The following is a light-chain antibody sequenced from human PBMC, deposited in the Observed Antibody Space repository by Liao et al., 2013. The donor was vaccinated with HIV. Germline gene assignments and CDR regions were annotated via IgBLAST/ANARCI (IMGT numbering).Light chain of an antibody. CDR3: QTWDTNTVV. Sequence: SYELTQPPSVSVSPGQTASITCSGDKLGDKYTCWYQQKPGQSPVVVIYQDRQRPSGIPERFSGSNSGNTATLTISGTQAMDEADYYCQTWDTNTVVFGGGTKLTVL. CDR1: KLGDKY. CDR2: QDR. J-gene: IGLJ2*01. V-gene: IGLV3-1*01.